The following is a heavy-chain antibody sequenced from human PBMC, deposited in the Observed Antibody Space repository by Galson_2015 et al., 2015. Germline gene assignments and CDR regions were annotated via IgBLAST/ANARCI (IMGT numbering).Heavy chain of an antibody. J-gene: IGHJ3*02. D-gene: IGHD2-21*02. CDR2: ISYDGSNK. CDR1: GFTFSSYA. CDR3: ARVSCGGDCYSGAFDI. Sequence: SLRLSCAASGFTFSSYAMHWVRQAPGKGLEWVAVISYDGSNKYYADSVKGRFTISRDNSKNTLYLQMNSLRAEDTAVYYCARVSCGGDCYSGAFDIWGQGTMVTVSS. V-gene: IGHV3-30-3*01.